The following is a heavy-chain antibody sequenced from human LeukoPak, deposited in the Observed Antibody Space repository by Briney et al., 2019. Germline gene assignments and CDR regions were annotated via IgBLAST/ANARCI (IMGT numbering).Heavy chain of an antibody. Sequence: SVKVSCKASGYTFTSYDINWVGQATGQGVEWMGWMNPNSGNTGYEQKFQGRVTMTRNSSIRKAYMELSSLRSEDTAVYYCARGDWRWLQSDYWGQGTLVTVSS. CDR3: ARGDWRWLQSDY. J-gene: IGHJ4*02. CDR2: MNPNSGNT. CDR1: GYTFTSYD. D-gene: IGHD5-24*01. V-gene: IGHV1-8*01.